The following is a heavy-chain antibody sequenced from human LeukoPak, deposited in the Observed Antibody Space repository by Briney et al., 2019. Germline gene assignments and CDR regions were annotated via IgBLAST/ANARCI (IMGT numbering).Heavy chain of an antibody. Sequence: GESLKISCKGSGYSFTSYWIGWVRQMPGKGLEWMGIICPGDSDTRYSPSFQGQVTISADKSISTAYLQWSSLKASDTAMYYCARHYGIGYCSGGSCYVDYWGQGTLVTVSS. CDR2: ICPGDSDT. CDR3: ARHYGIGYCSGGSCYVDY. CDR1: GYSFTSYW. D-gene: IGHD2-15*01. V-gene: IGHV5-51*01. J-gene: IGHJ4*02.